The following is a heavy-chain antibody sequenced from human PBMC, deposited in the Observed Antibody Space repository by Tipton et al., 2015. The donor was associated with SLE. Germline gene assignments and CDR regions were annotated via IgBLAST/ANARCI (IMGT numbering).Heavy chain of an antibody. CDR1: GGSISSSSHY. V-gene: IGHV4-39*01. CDR2: IYYSGSA. D-gene: IGHD2-21*02. CDR3: ARLITGGDPTAL. J-gene: IGHJ4*02. Sequence: TLSLTCTVSGGSISSSSHYWGWIRQPPGKGLEWIGNIYYSGSAYYSSSLKSRGTISVDTSKNQFSLKLSSVTAADTAVYYCARLITGGDPTALWGQGTLVTVSS.